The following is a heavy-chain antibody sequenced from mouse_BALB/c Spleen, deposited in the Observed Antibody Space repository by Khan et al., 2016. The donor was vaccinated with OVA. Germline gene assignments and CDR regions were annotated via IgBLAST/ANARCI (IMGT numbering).Heavy chain of an antibody. Sequence: EVELQESGPGLVKPSQSLSLTCTVTGYSITSDYAWNWIRQLQGNKLEWMGYISDSGSTCYNPSVKSRITITRDTSKNQFFLQLNSVTTEDTATYYCARSIMANWGQGTTLTVSS. J-gene: IGHJ2*01. CDR1: GYSITSDYA. CDR3: ARSIMAN. V-gene: IGHV3-2*02. CDR2: ISDSGST.